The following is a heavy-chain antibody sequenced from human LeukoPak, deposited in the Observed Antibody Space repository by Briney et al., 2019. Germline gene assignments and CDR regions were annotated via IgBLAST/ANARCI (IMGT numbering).Heavy chain of an antibody. V-gene: IGHV3-7*03. CDR3: ARTAVTPGSSDAFDI. CDR2: IKRDGSEK. Sequence: GGSLRLSCAASGFTFSGYWMSWVRQAPGKGLEWVANIKRDGSEKYYVDSVKGRFTISRDNSQNTLYLQLNSLRAEDTAVYYCARTAVTPGSSDAFDIWGQGTMVTVSS. CDR1: GFTFSGYW. D-gene: IGHD4-17*01. J-gene: IGHJ3*02.